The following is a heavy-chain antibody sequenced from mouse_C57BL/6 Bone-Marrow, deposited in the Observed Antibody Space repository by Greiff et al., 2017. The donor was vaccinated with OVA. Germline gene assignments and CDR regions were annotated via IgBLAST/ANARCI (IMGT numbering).Heavy chain of an antibody. V-gene: IGHV1-55*01. D-gene: IGHD1-1*01. CDR2: IYPGSGST. J-gene: IGHJ1*03. CDR3: ARVHYYGSSPYWYFDV. Sequence: QVQLQQPGAELVKPGASVKMSCKASGYTFTSYWITWVKQRPGQGLEWIGDIYPGSGSTNYNEKFKSKATLTVDTSSSTAYMQLSSLTSEDSAVYYCARVHYYGSSPYWYFDVWGTGTTVTVSS. CDR1: GYTFTSYW.